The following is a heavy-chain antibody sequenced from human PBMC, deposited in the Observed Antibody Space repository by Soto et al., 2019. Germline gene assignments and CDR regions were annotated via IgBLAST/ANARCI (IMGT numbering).Heavy chain of an antibody. V-gene: IGHV4-39*01. CDR1: GGSISSSSYY. Sequence: QLQLQESGPGLVKPSETLSLTCTVSGGSISSSSYYWGWIRQPPGKGLEWIGSIYYGGSTYYNPSLKSRVTMSVDTSKNQFSLKLSSVTAADTAVYYCASTQLAYCGGDCSAYYFDYWGQGTLVTVSS. CDR3: ASTQLAYCGGDCSAYYFDY. J-gene: IGHJ4*02. D-gene: IGHD2-21*01. CDR2: IYYGGST.